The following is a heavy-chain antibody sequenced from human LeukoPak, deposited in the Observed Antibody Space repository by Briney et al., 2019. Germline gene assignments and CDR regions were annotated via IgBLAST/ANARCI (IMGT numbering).Heavy chain of an antibody. D-gene: IGHD3-16*01. CDR3: ARIFVGDKGQGGYDGMDV. Sequence: PGGSLRLSCAASGFTFSSYDMHWVRQATGKSLEWVSAINTAGNTYYPGSVKGRFTISRENAENSLYLQMNSLRAGDTAVYYCARIFVGDKGQGGYDGMDVWGQGTTVTVSS. CDR1: GFTFSSYD. V-gene: IGHV3-13*04. CDR2: INTAGNT. J-gene: IGHJ6*02.